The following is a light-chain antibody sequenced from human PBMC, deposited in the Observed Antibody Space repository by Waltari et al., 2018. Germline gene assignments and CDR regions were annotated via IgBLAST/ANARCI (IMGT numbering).Light chain of an antibody. CDR3: AAWDDSLNGPV. Sequence: SVLTQPPSASGPPGQRVTISCSGSSSNIGSNTVSWYQQLPGTAPKLLIYSNNQRPSGVPDRFSGSKSGTSASLAISGLQSEDDTDYYCAAWDDSLNGPVFGGGTKLTVL. J-gene: IGLJ3*02. V-gene: IGLV1-44*01. CDR2: SNN. CDR1: SSNIGSNT.